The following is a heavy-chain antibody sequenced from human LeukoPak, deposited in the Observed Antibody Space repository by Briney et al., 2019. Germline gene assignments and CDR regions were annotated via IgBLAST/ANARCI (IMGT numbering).Heavy chain of an antibody. D-gene: IGHD2-15*01. CDR3: AGTRRYCSGGSCYNWFDP. J-gene: IGHJ5*02. V-gene: IGHV4-61*02. Sequence: SETLSLTCTVSGGSISSDIYYWSWIRQPAGKGLEWIGRIYMSGNTNYNLALKSRLTISVDTTKNQFSLKLSSVTAANTAVYYCAGTRRYCSGGSCYNWFDPWGQGTLVTVSS. CDR2: IYMSGNT. CDR1: GGSISSDIYY.